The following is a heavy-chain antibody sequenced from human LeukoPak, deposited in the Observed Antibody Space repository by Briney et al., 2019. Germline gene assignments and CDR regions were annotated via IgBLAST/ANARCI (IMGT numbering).Heavy chain of an antibody. V-gene: IGHV3-30*18. J-gene: IGHJ4*02. Sequence: GGSLTLSCAASGFTFSSYGMHWVRQAPGKGLEWVAVISYDGSNKYYADSVKGRFTISRDNSKNTLYLQMNSLRPEDTAVFYCAKESPGYCSGGNCPLDYWGQGTLVTVSS. CDR3: AKESPGYCSGGNCPLDY. CDR1: GFTFSSYG. CDR2: ISYDGSNK. D-gene: IGHD2-15*01.